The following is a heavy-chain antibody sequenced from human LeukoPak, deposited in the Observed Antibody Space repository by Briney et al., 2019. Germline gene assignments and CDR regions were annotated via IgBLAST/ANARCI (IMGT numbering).Heavy chain of an antibody. D-gene: IGHD6-13*01. J-gene: IGHJ3*02. CDR2: IYYSGST. Sequence: NPSDTLSLTCTLSGGSISSYYWSWIRQPPGKGLEWIGYIYYSGSTNYNPSLKSRVTISVDTSKNQFSLKLSSVTAADTAVYYCARDLAAAAGTRVGTFDIWGQGTMVTVSS. CDR1: GGSISSYY. V-gene: IGHV4-59*01. CDR3: ARDLAAAAGTRVGTFDI.